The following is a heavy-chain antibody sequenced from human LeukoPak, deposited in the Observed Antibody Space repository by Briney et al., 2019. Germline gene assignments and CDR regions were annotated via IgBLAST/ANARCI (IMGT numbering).Heavy chain of an antibody. J-gene: IGHJ6*02. Sequence: ASVKVSCKVSGYTLTELSMHWVRQAPGKGLEWMGGFDPEDGETIYAQKFQGRVTMTEDTSTDTAYMELSSLRSEDTAVYYCATGHRYCSGGSCYSSYYYYYGMDVWGQGTTVTVSS. CDR3: ATGHRYCSGGSCYSSYYYYYGMDV. V-gene: IGHV1-24*01. D-gene: IGHD2-15*01. CDR2: FDPEDGET. CDR1: GYTLTELS.